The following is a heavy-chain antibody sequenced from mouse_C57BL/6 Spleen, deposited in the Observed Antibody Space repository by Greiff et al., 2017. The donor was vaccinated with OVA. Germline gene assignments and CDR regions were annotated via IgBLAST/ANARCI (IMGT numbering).Heavy chain of an antibody. CDR2: INPNNGGT. CDR3: ARGTYYSNYVAWFAY. V-gene: IGHV1-26*01. D-gene: IGHD2-5*01. CDR1: GYTFTDYY. J-gene: IGHJ3*01. Sequence: VQLQQSGPELVKPGASVKISCKASGYTFTDYYMNWVKQSHGKSLEWIGDINPNNGGTSYNQKFKGKATLTVDKSSSTAYMELRSLTSEDSAVYYCARGTYYSNYVAWFAYWGQGTLVTVSA.